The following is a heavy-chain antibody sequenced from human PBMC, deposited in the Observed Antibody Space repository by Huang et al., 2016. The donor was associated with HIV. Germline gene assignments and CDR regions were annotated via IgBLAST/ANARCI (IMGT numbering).Heavy chain of an antibody. CDR2: MKSKTAGGTT. D-gene: IGHD6-19*01. Sequence: EVQLVESGGGLVKPGGSLRLSCAASGFTFSNAWMSWVRQGTCKGLDGVGRMKSKTAGGTTDYAAPVKGRFTISRDDSKNTLYLKMNSLKTEDTAVYYCTTESESSGWTMDHDAFDIWGQGTMVTISS. J-gene: IGHJ3*02. CDR3: TTESESSGWTMDHDAFDI. CDR1: GFTFSNAW. V-gene: IGHV3-15*01.